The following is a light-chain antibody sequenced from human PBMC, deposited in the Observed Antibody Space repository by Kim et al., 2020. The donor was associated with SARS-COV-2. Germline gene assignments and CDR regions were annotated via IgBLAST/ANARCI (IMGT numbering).Light chain of an antibody. J-gene: IGKJ3*01. CDR2: AAS. Sequence: STGDRVTITCRASQGISSYLAWYQQKPGKAPKLLIYAASTLQSGVPSRFSGSGSGTDFTLTISCLQSEDFSTYYCQQYYSYPPFTFGPGTKVDIK. CDR3: QQYYSYPPFT. V-gene: IGKV1-8*01. CDR1: QGISSY.